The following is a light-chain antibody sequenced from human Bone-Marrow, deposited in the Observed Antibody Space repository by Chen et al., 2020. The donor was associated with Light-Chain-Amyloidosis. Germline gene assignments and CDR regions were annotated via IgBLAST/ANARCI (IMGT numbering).Light chain of an antibody. CDR1: QSISSSY. Sequence: EIVMTQSPATLSVSPGERATLSCRPSQSISSSYLAWYHQKPGQAPRLLTYSISTRATGVPARFSGSGSGTEFTLTISSLQSEDLGVYYCQQHHKWPITFGPVTRVDIK. V-gene: IGKV3-15*01. J-gene: IGKJ3*01. CDR2: SIS. CDR3: QQHHKWPIT.